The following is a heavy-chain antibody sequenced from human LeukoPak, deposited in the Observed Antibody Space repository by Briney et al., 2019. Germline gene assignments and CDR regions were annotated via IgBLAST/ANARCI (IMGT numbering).Heavy chain of an antibody. CDR2: INPNSGGT. CDR3: ARAHGSGSYYKSS. Sequence: ASVKVSCKASGYTFTSYGISWVRQAPGQGLEWMGWINPNSGGTNYAQKFQGRVTMTRDTSISTAYMELSRLRSDDTAVYYCARAHGSGSYYKSSWGQGTLVTVSS. V-gene: IGHV1-2*02. D-gene: IGHD3-10*01. CDR1: GYTFTSYG. J-gene: IGHJ4*02.